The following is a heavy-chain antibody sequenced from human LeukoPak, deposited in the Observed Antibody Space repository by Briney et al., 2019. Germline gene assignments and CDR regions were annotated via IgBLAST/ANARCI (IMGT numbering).Heavy chain of an antibody. Sequence: GGSLRLSCAASGFTFSSYEMNWVRQAPGKGLEWVSYISSSGSTIFYADSVKGRFTISRDNSKNTLYLQMNSLRAEDTAVYYCANSYDFWSGYYRGPFDYWGQGTLVTVSS. J-gene: IGHJ4*02. V-gene: IGHV3-48*03. D-gene: IGHD3-3*01. CDR3: ANSYDFWSGYYRGPFDY. CDR2: ISSSGSTI. CDR1: GFTFSSYE.